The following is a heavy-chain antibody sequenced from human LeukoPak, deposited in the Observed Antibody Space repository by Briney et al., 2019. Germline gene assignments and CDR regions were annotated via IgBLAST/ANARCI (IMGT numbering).Heavy chain of an antibody. Sequence: GGSLRLSCAASGFTFSSYSMNWVRQAPGKGLEWVSSISSSSSYICYADSVKGRFTISRDNAKNSLYLQVNSLRAEDTAVYYCASFASNLIGLDYWGQGTLVTVSS. V-gene: IGHV3-21*01. CDR3: ASFASNLIGLDY. CDR2: ISSSSSYI. CDR1: GFTFSSYS. J-gene: IGHJ4*02. D-gene: IGHD3-16*02.